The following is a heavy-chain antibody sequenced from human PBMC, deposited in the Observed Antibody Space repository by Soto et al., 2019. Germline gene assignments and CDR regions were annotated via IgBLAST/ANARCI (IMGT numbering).Heavy chain of an antibody. V-gene: IGHV1-69*10. CDR1: GDTFNSYT. CDR3: ARIGQWLRLYDYYYGMDV. Sequence: SVKVSCKTSGDTFNSYTINWVRQAPGQGLEWMGGIIPLSGMANYADSVKGRFTISRDNSKNTLYLQMNSLRAEDTAVYYCARIGQWLRLYDYYYGMDVWGQGTTVTVSS. CDR2: IIPLSGMA. D-gene: IGHD5-12*01. J-gene: IGHJ6*02.